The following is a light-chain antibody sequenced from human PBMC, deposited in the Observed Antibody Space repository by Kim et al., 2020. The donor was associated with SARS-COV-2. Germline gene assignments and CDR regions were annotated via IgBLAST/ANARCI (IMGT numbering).Light chain of an antibody. CDR2: AAS. Sequence: DIQMTQSPPSLPASVGDRVTITCRASQSIGNYLSWYRQKPGTAPGVLIYAASSLQTGVPSRFSGSGSGTEFTFTISSLQPEDIATYFCQQNDYVPCTFGEGTKLEI. CDR1: QSIGNY. V-gene: IGKV1-33*01. CDR3: QQNDYVPCT. J-gene: IGKJ2*02.